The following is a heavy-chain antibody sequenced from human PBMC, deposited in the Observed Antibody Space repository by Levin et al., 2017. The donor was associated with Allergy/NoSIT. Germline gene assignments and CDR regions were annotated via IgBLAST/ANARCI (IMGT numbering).Heavy chain of an antibody. J-gene: IGHJ4*02. D-gene: IGHD6-19*01. V-gene: IGHV3-33*01. CDR2: IWFDGSSK. Sequence: GESLKISCAASGFRFNNYDMHWVRQSPGKGLEWVAVIWFDGSSKFYGDSVKGRFTISRDNSKNTLYLHMNSLRSEDTAVYYCAREGLNVGDGSDWYRNEGGYFDHWGQGTLVTVSS. CDR3: AREGLNVGDGSDWYRNEGGYFDH. CDR1: GFRFNNYD.